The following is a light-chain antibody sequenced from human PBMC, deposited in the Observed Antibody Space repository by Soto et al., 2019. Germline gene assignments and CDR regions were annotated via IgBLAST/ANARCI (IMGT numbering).Light chain of an antibody. CDR3: QQFNSYPIT. CDR1: QDIRGA. V-gene: IGKV1-13*02. Sequence: ANQLTQSPSSLSASVGDRVTITCRASQDIRGALAWYQQKPGKAPKILLYDVSTLESGVPSRFSGSGSGTDFTLTISSLQPVDFATYYCQQFNSYPITFGQGTRLEIK. J-gene: IGKJ5*01. CDR2: DVS.